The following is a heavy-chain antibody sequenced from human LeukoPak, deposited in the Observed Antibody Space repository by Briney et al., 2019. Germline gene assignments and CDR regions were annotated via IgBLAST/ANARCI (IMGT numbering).Heavy chain of an antibody. CDR2: IKSKTDGGTT. CDR1: GFTFSNAW. D-gene: IGHD5-12*01. J-gene: IGHJ4*02. V-gene: IGHV3-15*01. CDR3: TGVDIVATSRFDY. Sequence: GGSLRLSCAASGFTFSNAWMSWVRQAPGKGLEWVGRIKSKTDGGTTDYAAPVKGRFTISRDDSKNALYLQMNSLKTEDTAVYYCTGVDIVATSRFDYWGQGTLVTVSS.